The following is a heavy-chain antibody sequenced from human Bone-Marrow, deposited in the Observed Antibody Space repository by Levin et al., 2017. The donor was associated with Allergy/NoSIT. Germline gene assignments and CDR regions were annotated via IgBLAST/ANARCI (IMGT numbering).Heavy chain of an antibody. V-gene: IGHV1-46*03. D-gene: IGHD6-25*01. J-gene: IGHJ5*02. Sequence: ASVKVSCKSSGYTFINYNMHWVRQAPGQGLEWMGIINPSGDSTSYAQNFQGRVTMTTDTSTSTVYMELSSLRSEDTAVYYCARSLTIAASTGGYWLDPWGQGTLVTISS. CDR3: ARSLTIAASTGGYWLDP. CDR2: INPSGDST. CDR1: GYTFINYN.